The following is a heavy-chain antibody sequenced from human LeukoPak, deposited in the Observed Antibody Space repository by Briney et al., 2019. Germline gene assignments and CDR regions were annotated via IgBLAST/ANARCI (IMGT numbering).Heavy chain of an antibody. CDR2: ISSSGGSA. V-gene: IGHV3-23*01. Sequence: GGSLRLPCAASGFTFSDYAMTWVRQAPGKGLEWVATISSSGGSAHSADSVKGRFTISRDNSKNTVYLHMNSLRAGDTAVYYCAKDKQIYDSLDSWGQGTLVTVSS. D-gene: IGHD3-3*01. J-gene: IGHJ4*02. CDR1: GFTFSDYA. CDR3: AKDKQIYDSLDS.